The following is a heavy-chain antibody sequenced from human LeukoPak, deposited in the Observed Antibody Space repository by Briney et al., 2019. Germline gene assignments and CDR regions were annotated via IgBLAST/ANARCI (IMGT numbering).Heavy chain of an antibody. CDR3: ARDENYYDSSGYYYLD. CDR1: GGTFSSYA. V-gene: IGHV1-69*13. Sequence: SVKVSCKASGGTFSSYAISWVRQAPGQGLEWMGGIIPIFGTANYAQKFQGRVTITADESTSTAYMELSSLRSEDTAVYYCARDENYYDSSGYYYLDWGQGTLVTVSS. J-gene: IGHJ4*02. D-gene: IGHD3-22*01. CDR2: IIPIFGTA.